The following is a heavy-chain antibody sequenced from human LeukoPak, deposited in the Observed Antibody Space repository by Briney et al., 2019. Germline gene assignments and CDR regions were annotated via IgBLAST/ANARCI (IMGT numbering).Heavy chain of an antibody. CDR1: GFTFSIHG. CDR2: IYSGGST. Sequence: PGGSLRLSCAASGFTFSIHGMNWVRQAPGKGLEWVSVIYSGGSTYYADSVKGRFTISRDNSKNTLYLQMNSLRAEDTAVYYCARDGSRDGDYYFDYWGQGTLVTVSS. CDR3: ARDGSRDGDYYFDY. D-gene: IGHD4-17*01. J-gene: IGHJ4*02. V-gene: IGHV3-53*01.